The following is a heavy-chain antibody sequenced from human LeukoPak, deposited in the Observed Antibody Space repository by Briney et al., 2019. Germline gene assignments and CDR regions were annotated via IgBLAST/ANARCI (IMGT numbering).Heavy chain of an antibody. V-gene: IGHV4-4*02. Sequence: PSETLSLTCAVSGGSISSSNWWSWVRQPPGKGLEWIGEIYHSGSTNYNPSLKSRVTISVDKSKNRFSLKLSSVTAADTAVYYCASLPRIQLWLSGYWGRGTLVTVSS. CDR3: ASLPRIQLWLSGY. J-gene: IGHJ4*02. CDR1: GGSISSSNW. CDR2: IYHSGST. D-gene: IGHD5-18*01.